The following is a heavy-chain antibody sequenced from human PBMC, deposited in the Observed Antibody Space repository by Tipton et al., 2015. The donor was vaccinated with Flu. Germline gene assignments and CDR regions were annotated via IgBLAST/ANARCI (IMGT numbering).Heavy chain of an antibody. CDR2: IHLRGST. CDR3: ARDGDYGDVYFLY. V-gene: IGHV4-59*11. D-gene: IGHD4-17*01. CDR1: GGSISSHY. Sequence: LRLSCTVTGGSISSHYWSWIRQPPGKGLEWIGYIHLRGSTNYNPSLKSRVSLSADTTKRQISLKLTSVTAADTAVYYCARDGDYGDVYFLYWGKGTLVTVSS. J-gene: IGHJ1*01.